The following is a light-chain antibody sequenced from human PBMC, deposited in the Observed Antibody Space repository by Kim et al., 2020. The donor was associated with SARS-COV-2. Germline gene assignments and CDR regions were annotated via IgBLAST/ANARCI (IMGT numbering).Light chain of an antibody. J-gene: IGKJ4*01. Sequence: WSPGERATLSCRARQSVSSNYLAWYQQKPGQTPRLLIYGASSRATGIPDRFSGSGSGTDFTLTISRLEPEDFAVYYCQQYGSSPRFGGGTKVDIK. V-gene: IGKV3-20*01. CDR1: QSVSSNY. CDR2: GAS. CDR3: QQYGSSPR.